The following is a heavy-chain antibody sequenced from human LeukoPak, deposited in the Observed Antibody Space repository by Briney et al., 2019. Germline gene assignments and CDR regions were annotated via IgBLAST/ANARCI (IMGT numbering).Heavy chain of an antibody. D-gene: IGHD3-22*01. V-gene: IGHV3-11*01. CDR2: ISGSGSDL. J-gene: IGHJ6*02. Sequence: PGGSLRLSCVACGFTFSDYYMNWIHQAPGWGLEWVSYISGSGSDLYYADSVKGRFTISRDNAKNSLYLQMNSLRAEDTAVYYCARSIGSYYTMDVWGQGTTVTVSS. CDR3: ARSIGSYYTMDV. CDR1: GFTFSDYY.